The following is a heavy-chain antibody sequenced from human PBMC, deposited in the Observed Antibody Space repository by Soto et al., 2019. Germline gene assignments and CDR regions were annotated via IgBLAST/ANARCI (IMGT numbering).Heavy chain of an antibody. CDR2: IYYSGST. V-gene: IGHV4-30-4*01. J-gene: IGHJ4*02. Sequence: PSETLSLTCTVSGGSISSGDYYWSWIRQPPGKGLEWIGYIYYSGSTYYNPSLKSRVTISVDTSKNQFSLKLSSVTAADTAVYYCARDNRPIYSGYDGARYYFDYWGQGTLVTVSS. D-gene: IGHD5-12*01. CDR1: GGSISSGDYY. CDR3: ARDNRPIYSGYDGARYYFDY.